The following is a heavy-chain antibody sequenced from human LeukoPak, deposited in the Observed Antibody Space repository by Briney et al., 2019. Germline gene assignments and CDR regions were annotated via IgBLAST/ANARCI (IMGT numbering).Heavy chain of an antibody. CDR2: INPSGGST. J-gene: IGHJ4*02. CDR3: ARDQGADWVDY. CDR1: GYTFTSYY. V-gene: IGHV1-46*01. D-gene: IGHD2-21*01. Sequence: ASVKVSCKASGYTFTSYYMHWVRQAPGQGLEWMGIINPSGGSTSYAQKFQGRVTMTRDMSTSTVYMELSSLRSEDTAVYYCARDQGADWVDYWGQGTPVTVSS.